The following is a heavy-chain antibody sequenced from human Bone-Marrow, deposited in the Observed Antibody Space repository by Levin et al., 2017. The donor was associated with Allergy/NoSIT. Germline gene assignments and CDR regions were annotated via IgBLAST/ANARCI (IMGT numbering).Heavy chain of an antibody. V-gene: IGHV3-30-3*01. CDR3: ARPRDTWLQLTGGLDS. D-gene: IGHD5-24*01. CDR1: GFSFSTYA. CDR2: ISYDGTNE. Sequence: GGSLRLSCAASGFSFSTYAMYWVRQAPGKGLEWVADISYDGTNENYADSVKGRFTVSRDNSKNTLILQMNSLRAADTAVYYCARPRDTWLQLTGGLDSWGQGTLVTVSS. J-gene: IGHJ4*02.